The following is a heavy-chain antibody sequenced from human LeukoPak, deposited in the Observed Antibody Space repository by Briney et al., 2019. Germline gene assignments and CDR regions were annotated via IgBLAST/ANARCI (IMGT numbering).Heavy chain of an antibody. CDR3: TRERRSSGTPEYAFDI. J-gene: IGHJ3*02. CDR1: GFTFGDYA. Sequence: GGSLRLSCIASGFTFGDYAMSWFRQAPGKGLEWVGFIRSKAYGGTTEYAASVKGRFTISRDDSKSIAYLQMYSLKTEDTAVYYCTRERRSSGTPEYAFDIWGQGTMVTVSS. V-gene: IGHV3-49*03. CDR2: IRSKAYGGTT. D-gene: IGHD6-19*01.